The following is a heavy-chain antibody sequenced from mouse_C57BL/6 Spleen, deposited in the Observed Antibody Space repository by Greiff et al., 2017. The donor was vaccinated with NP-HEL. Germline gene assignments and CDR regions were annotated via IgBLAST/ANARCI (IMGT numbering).Heavy chain of an antibody. CDR3: AREGIYYYGSFAY. Sequence: QVQLQQPGTELVKPGASVKLSCKASGYTFTSYWMHWVKQRPGQGLEWIGNINPSNGGTNYNEKFKSKATLTVDKSSSTAYMQLSSLTSEDSAVXYCAREGIYYYGSFAYWGQGTLVTVSA. CDR2: INPSNGGT. V-gene: IGHV1-53*01. CDR1: GYTFTSYW. J-gene: IGHJ3*01. D-gene: IGHD1-1*01.